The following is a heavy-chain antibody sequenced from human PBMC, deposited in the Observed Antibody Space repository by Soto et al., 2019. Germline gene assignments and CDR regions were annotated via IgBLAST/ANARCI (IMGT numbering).Heavy chain of an antibody. CDR3: AKDLIPTAAAGTNNWFDP. J-gene: IGHJ5*02. CDR2: ISYDGSNK. D-gene: IGHD6-13*01. Sequence: GGSLRLSCAASGFTFSSYGMHWVRQAPGKGLEWVAVISYDGSNKYYADPVKGRFTISRDNSKNTLYLQMNSLRAEDTAVYYCAKDLIPTAAAGTNNWFDPWGQGTLVTVSS. CDR1: GFTFSSYG. V-gene: IGHV3-30*18.